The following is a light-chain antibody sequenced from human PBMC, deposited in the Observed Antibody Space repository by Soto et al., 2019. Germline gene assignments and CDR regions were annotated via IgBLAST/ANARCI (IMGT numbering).Light chain of an antibody. CDR3: SPYSGTNYHYV. V-gene: IGLV2-8*01. CDR2: EVS. CDR1: SSDVGGYNY. J-gene: IGLJ1*01. Sequence: QSVLTQPPSASGSFGQSVTISCTGTSSDVGGYNYVSWYQQHPGKAPKLMIYEVSERPSGVPDRFSGSKSGNTASLTVSGLQADDEADYYCSPYSGTNYHYVFGTRTKVTVL.